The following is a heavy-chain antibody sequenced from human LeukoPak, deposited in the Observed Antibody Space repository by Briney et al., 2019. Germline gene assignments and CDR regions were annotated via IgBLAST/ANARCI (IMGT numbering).Heavy chain of an antibody. CDR2: ISGSGGST. D-gene: IGHD1-26*01. CDR1: GFTFSSDV. J-gene: IGHJ4*02. Sequence: GGTLRLSCAASGFTFSSDVKTWVRQAPGKGLEWVSAISGSGGSTYYADSVKGRFTISRDNSKNTLYLQMNSLRAEDTAVYYCAKDLRKWELPTGSDYWGQGTLVTVSS. V-gene: IGHV3-23*01. CDR3: AKDLRKWELPTGSDY.